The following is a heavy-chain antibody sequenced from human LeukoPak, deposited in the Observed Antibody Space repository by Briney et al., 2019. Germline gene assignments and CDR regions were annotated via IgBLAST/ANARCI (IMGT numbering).Heavy chain of an antibody. D-gene: IGHD1-26*01. CDR1: GFTFSSYS. CDR3: ARGSLRMGFDY. V-gene: IGHV3-48*04. CDR2: ISSSSSTI. J-gene: IGHJ4*02. Sequence: GGSLRLSCAASGFTFSSYSMNWVRQAPGKGLEWVSYISSSSSTIYYADSVQGRFTISRDNAKNSLYLQMNSLRAEDTAVYYCARGSLRMGFDYWGQGSLVTVSS.